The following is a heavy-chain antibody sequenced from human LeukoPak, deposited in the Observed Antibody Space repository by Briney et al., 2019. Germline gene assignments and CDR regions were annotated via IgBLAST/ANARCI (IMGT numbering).Heavy chain of an antibody. J-gene: IGHJ4*02. CDR3: ARAPQVATITHPDY. D-gene: IGHD5-12*01. CDR1: GYTFTSYA. CDR2: INAGNGNT. V-gene: IGHV1-3*01. Sequence: ASVKVSCKASGYTFTSYAMHWVRQAPGQRLEWMGWINAGNGNTKYSQKFQGRVTITRDTSASTAYMELSSLRSEDTAVYYCARAPQVATITHPDYWGQGTLVTVSS.